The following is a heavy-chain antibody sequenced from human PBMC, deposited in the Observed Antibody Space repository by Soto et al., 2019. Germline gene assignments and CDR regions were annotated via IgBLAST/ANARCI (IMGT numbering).Heavy chain of an antibody. D-gene: IGHD2-2*01. CDR2: IYYSGST. V-gene: IGHV4-39*01. CDR1: GGSISSSSYY. J-gene: IGHJ3*02. Sequence: QLQLQESGPGLVKPSETLSLTCTVSGGSISSSSYYWGWIRQPPGKGLEWIGSIYYSGSTYYNPSLKSRVTISVDTSKNQFSLKLSSVTAADTAVYYCASRTIYCSSTSCYNLNDAFDIWGQGTMVTVSS. CDR3: ASRTIYCSSTSCYNLNDAFDI.